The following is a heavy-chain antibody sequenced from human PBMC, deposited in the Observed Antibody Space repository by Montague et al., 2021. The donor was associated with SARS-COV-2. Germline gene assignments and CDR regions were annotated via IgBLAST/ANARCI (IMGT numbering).Heavy chain of an antibody. CDR2: IYYSGST. V-gene: IGHV4-39*07. J-gene: IGHJ4*02. CDR3: ARGGLGNRGFDY. Sequence: SETLSLTCTVSGGSISSSSYYWGWIRRPPGKGLEWIGSIYYSGSTYYNPSLKSRVSISLDDSRSQFSLRLTSVTAADTAVYFCARGGLGNRGFDYWGQGTLVTVSS. D-gene: IGHD3/OR15-3a*01. CDR1: GGSISSSSYY.